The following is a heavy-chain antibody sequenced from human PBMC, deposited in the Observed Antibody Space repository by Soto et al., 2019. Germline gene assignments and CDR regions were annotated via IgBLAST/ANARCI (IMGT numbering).Heavy chain of an antibody. Sequence: QVQLVESGGGVVQPGRSLRLSCAASGFTFSSYAMHWVRQAPGKGLEWVAVISYDGSNKYYEDSVKGRFTISRDNSKNTLYLKMNSLRAEDTAVYYCARDSLARYGDKPFDYWGQGTMVTVSS. D-gene: IGHD4-17*01. J-gene: IGHJ4*02. V-gene: IGHV3-30-3*01. CDR1: GFTFSSYA. CDR2: ISYDGSNK. CDR3: ARDSLARYGDKPFDY.